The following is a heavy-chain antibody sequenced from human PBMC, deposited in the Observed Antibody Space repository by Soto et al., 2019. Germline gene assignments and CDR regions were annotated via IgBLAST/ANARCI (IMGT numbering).Heavy chain of an antibody. Sequence: SETLSLTCAVYGGSFSGYYWSWIRQPPGKGLEWIGYIYYSGSIFYNPSFKSRVTISVDTSKNQFSLQLSSVTAADTAVYFCAREDDGGDRDYYGLDVWGQGTTVTVSS. J-gene: IGHJ6*02. CDR1: GGSFSGYY. V-gene: IGHV4-34*01. D-gene: IGHD2-21*02. CDR2: IYYSGSI. CDR3: AREDDGGDRDYYGLDV.